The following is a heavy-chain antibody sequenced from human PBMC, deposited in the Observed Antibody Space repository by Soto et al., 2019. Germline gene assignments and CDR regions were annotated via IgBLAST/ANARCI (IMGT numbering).Heavy chain of an antibody. Sequence: EVQLGESGGGLVHPGGSLKLSCAASGFTFSGSTIHWVRQASGKGLEWLGRIRSRAKRYATTHAASLKGRFTISRDDAKRTAYVEMNSLKSKDTAVYYCTREGAAHDYWGQGTLVTVSS. J-gene: IGHJ4*02. D-gene: IGHD1-26*01. CDR3: TREGAAHDY. CDR2: IRSRAKRYAT. V-gene: IGHV3-73*02. CDR1: GFTFSGST.